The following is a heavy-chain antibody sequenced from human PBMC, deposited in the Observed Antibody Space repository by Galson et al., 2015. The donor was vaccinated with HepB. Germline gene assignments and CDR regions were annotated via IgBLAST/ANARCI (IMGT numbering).Heavy chain of an antibody. V-gene: IGHV1-69*13. D-gene: IGHD5-18*01. Sequence: SVKVSCKASGGTFSSYAISWVRQAPGQGLEWMGGIIPIFGTANYAQKFQGRVTITADESTSTAYMELSSLRSEDTAVYYCARVQGIWDSYGSFVALYFDYWGQGTLVTVSS. CDR1: GGTFSSYA. CDR2: IIPIFGTA. J-gene: IGHJ4*02. CDR3: ARVQGIWDSYGSFVALYFDY.